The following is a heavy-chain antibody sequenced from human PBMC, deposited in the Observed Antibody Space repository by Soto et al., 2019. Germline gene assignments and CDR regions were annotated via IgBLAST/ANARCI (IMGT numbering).Heavy chain of an antibody. Sequence: SETLSLTCTVSGGSISASSYYWGWIRQPPGKGLEWIGSMDYSGSTYYNPSLKSRVTISVDTSKNQFSLKLSSLTAADTAVYYCARRQWIRIFDGWGQGTLVTVSS. CDR1: GGSISASSYY. V-gene: IGHV4-39*01. J-gene: IGHJ4*02. D-gene: IGHD5-12*01. CDR2: MDYSGST. CDR3: ARRQWIRIFDG.